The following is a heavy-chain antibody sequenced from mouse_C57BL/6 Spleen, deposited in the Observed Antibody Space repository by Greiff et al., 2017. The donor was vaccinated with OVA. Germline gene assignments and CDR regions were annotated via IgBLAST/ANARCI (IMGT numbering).Heavy chain of an antibody. CDR3: ARSDDGYSVPFDY. J-gene: IGHJ2*01. CDR2: FDPNSGGT. D-gene: IGHD2-3*01. Sequence: QVQLQQPGAELVKPGASVKLSCKASGYTFTSYWMHWVKQRPGRGLEWIGRFDPNSGGTKYNEKFKSKATLTVDKPSSTAYMQLSSLTSEDSAVYYCARSDDGYSVPFDYWGQGTTLTVSS. V-gene: IGHV1-72*01. CDR1: GYTFTSYW.